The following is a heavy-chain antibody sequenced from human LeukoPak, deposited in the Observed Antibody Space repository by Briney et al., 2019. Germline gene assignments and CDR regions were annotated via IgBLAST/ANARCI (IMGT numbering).Heavy chain of an antibody. CDR3: AKGSTYYDFRSGYNYGMDV. D-gene: IGHD3-3*01. Sequence: PGGSLRLSCAASGFTFSSYGMHWVRQAPGKGLEWVAVISYDGSNKYYADSVKGRFTISRDNSKNTLYLQMNSLRAEDTAVYYCAKGSTYYDFRSGYNYGMDVWGQGTTVTVSS. CDR1: GFTFSSYG. V-gene: IGHV3-30*18. J-gene: IGHJ6*02. CDR2: ISYDGSNK.